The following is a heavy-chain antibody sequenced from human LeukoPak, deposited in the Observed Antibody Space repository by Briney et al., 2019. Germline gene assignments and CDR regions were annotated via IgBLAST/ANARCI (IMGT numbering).Heavy chain of an antibody. V-gene: IGHV3-11*01. CDR3: ASPPHYGGNDYFDY. CDR1: GFTFSDYY. Sequence: PGGSLRLSCAASGFTFSDYYMSWIRQAPGKGLEWVSYIRSSGSTIYYADSVKGRFTISRDNAKNSLYLQMNSLRAEDTAVYYCASPPHYGGNDYFDYWGQGTLVTVSS. D-gene: IGHD4-23*01. J-gene: IGHJ4*02. CDR2: IRSSGSTI.